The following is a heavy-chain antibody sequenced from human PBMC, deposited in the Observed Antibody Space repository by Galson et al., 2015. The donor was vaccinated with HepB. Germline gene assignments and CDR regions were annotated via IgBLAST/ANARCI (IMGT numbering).Heavy chain of an antibody. Sequence: SLRLSCAASGFTFSSYWMSWVRQAPGKGLEWVANIKQDGSEKYYVDSVKGRLTISRDNAKNSLYLQMNSLGAEDTAVYYCARVAGWPYYFDYWGQGTLVTVSS. CDR2: IKQDGSEK. CDR1: GFTFSSYW. J-gene: IGHJ4*02. D-gene: IGHD6-19*01. CDR3: ARVAGWPYYFDY. V-gene: IGHV3-7*01.